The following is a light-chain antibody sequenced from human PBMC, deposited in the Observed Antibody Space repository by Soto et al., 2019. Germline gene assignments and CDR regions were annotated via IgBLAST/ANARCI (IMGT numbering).Light chain of an antibody. Sequence: IQMTRAPSSKSVSVGASATITCLASQGISRWLAWYQQKPGKAPKLLIYAASTLQSGVPSRFSGSGYGIDFNLTICCLRSEDFATCCCPQSYSYRPTFAQGTKVDIK. J-gene: IGKJ1*01. V-gene: IGKV1D-16*01. CDR1: QGISRW. CDR3: PQSYSYRPT. CDR2: AAS.